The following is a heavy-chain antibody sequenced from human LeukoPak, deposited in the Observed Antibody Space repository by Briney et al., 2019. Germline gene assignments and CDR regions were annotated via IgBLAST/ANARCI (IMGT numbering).Heavy chain of an antibody. J-gene: IGHJ6*03. CDR2: ISDGGANT. V-gene: IGHV3-30*01. CDR1: GFTFSDYT. Sequence: GASLRLSCAASGFTFSDYTFHWVREAPGNGLEWVAVISDGGANTYYADSVEGRFTVSRDNSKNTLYLQMTSLRAEDTAVYYCAREINYYFYMDVWGRGTTVAVS. CDR3: AREINYYFYMDV.